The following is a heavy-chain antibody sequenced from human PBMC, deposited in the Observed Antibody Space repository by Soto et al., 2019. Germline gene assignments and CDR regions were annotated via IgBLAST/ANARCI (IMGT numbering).Heavy chain of an antibody. Sequence: GGSLILSCAASGFTFSSYGMHWVRQAPGKGLEWVAVISYDGSNKYYADSVKGRFTISRDNSKNTLYLQMNSLRAEDTAVYYCAKDIPLWVTTTRPALNWFDPWGQGTLVTVSS. CDR2: ISYDGSNK. D-gene: IGHD4-17*01. V-gene: IGHV3-30*18. J-gene: IGHJ5*02. CDR3: AKDIPLWVTTTRPALNWFDP. CDR1: GFTFSSYG.